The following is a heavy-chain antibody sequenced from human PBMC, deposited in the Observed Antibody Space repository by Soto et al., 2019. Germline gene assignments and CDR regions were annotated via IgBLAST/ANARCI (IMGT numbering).Heavy chain of an antibody. D-gene: IGHD1-1*01. CDR3: AKGPSNEFSPFDI. CDR1: GFTFSSYA. CDR2: ISGSGGST. Sequence: EVQLLESGGGLVQPGGSLRPSCAASGFTFSSYAMSWVRQAPGKGLEWVSAISGSGGSTYYADSVKGRFTISRDNSKNTLYLQMNSLRAEDTAVYYCAKGPSNEFSPFDIWGQGTMVTVSS. V-gene: IGHV3-23*01. J-gene: IGHJ3*02.